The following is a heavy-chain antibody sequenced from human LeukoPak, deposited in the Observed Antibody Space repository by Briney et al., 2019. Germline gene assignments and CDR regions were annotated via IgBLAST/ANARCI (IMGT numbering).Heavy chain of an antibody. J-gene: IGHJ4*02. D-gene: IGHD1-26*01. V-gene: IGHV3-23*01. Sequence: GGSLRLPCAVSGFTFSSFDMIWVRQTPGKGLEWVSVISASGDSTYYADSVKGRFTISRDNSMKTLYLHLKSLRVEDTAKYYCVKRAASCFDHWGQGTLITVSS. CDR1: GFTFSSFD. CDR2: ISASGDST. CDR3: VKRAASCFDH.